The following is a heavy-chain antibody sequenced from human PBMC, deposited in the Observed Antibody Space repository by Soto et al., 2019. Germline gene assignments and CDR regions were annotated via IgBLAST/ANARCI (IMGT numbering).Heavy chain of an antibody. CDR1: GGSFSGYY. CDR2: VNHSGST. Sequence: SETLSLTCAVYGGSFSGYYWTWVRQPPGKGLEWIGDVNHSGSTNQNPSLKSRVTISVDTSKNQFSLKLKSVTAADTAVYYCARGITTIPAVQGDAPDNCYFDSWGLGTLVTVSS. D-gene: IGHD3-22*01. CDR3: ARGITTIPAVQGDAPDNCYFDS. J-gene: IGHJ4*02. V-gene: IGHV4-34*01.